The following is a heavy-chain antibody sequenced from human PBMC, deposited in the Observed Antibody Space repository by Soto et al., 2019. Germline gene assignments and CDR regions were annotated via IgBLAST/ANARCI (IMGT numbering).Heavy chain of an antibody. CDR2: ISAYNGNT. D-gene: IGHD2-15*01. Sequence: ASVKVSCKASGYTFTSYGISWVRQAPGQGLEWMGWISAYNGNTNYAQKLQGRVTMTTDTSTSTAYMELRSLRSDDTALFYFARVGPPRYCSGRSGCPDYWGQGTLVTVSS. CDR1: GYTFTSYG. J-gene: IGHJ4*02. CDR3: ARVGPPRYCSGRSGCPDY. V-gene: IGHV1-18*01.